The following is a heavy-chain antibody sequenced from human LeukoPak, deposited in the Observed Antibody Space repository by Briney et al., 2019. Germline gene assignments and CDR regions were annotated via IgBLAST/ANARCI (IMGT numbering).Heavy chain of an antibody. CDR2: INPNSGGT. CDR1: GYIFTGHY. J-gene: IGHJ5*02. Sequence: ASVKVSCKASGYIFTGHYMHWVRQAPGQGLEWMGWINPNSGGTNYAQKFQGRVTMTRDTSISTAYMELSRLRSDDTAVYYCARENSGYDYANWFDPWGQGTLVTVSS. V-gene: IGHV1-2*02. CDR3: ARENSGYDYANWFDP. D-gene: IGHD5-12*01.